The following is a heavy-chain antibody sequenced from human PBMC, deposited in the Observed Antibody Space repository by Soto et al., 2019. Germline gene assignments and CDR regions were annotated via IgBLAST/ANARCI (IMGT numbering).Heavy chain of an antibody. V-gene: IGHV3-30-3*01. D-gene: IGHD3-10*01. CDR1: GFTFSSYA. Sequence: HPGGSLRLSCAASGFTFSSYAMHWVRQAPGKGLEWVAVISYDGSNKYYADSVKGRFTTSRDNSKNTLYLQMNSLRAEDTAVYYCANAGSYYYYGMDVWGQGTTVTRLL. CDR3: ANAGSYYYYGMDV. CDR2: ISYDGSNK. J-gene: IGHJ6*02.